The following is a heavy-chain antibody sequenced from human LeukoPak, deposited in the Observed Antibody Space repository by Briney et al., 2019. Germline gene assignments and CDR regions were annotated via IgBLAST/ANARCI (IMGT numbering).Heavy chain of an antibody. Sequence: GASVKVSCKASGYTFTGYYMHWVRQAPGQGLEWMGWINPNSGGTNYAQKFQGRVTMTRDTSISTAYMELSRLRSDDTAVYYCAGGGPLGTGYSSSWYLPWGQGTLVTVSS. CDR2: INPNSGGT. J-gene: IGHJ5*02. V-gene: IGHV1-2*02. CDR1: GYTFTGYY. D-gene: IGHD6-13*01. CDR3: AGGGPLGTGYSSSWYLP.